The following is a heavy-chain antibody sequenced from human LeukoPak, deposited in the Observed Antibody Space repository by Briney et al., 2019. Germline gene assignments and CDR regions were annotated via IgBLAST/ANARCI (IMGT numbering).Heavy chain of an antibody. CDR3: AKSNGYGLVDI. CDR2: IHHSGSS. Sequence: SETLSLTCAVSGDSVSGAFWWSWVRLPPHKGLEWIGEIHHSGSSNYNPSLRSRVIISLDGSKNLPSLELSSVTAADTAVYYCAKSNGYGLVDIWGQGTMVTVSS. V-gene: IGHV4-4*02. D-gene: IGHD3-10*01. J-gene: IGHJ3*02. CDR1: GDSVSGAFW.